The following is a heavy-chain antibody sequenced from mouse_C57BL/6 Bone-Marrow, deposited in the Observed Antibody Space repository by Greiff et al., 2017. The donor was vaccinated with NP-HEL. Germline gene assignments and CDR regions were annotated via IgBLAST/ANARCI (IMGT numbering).Heavy chain of an antibody. D-gene: IGHD5-1*01. Sequence: VQLQQSGAELARPGASVKMSCKASGYTFTSYTMHWVKPRPGQGLEWIGYINPSSGYTKYNQKFKDKATLTADKSSSTAYMQLSSLTSEDSAVYYCARRVAMDYWGQGTSVTVSS. CDR1: GYTFTSYT. J-gene: IGHJ4*01. CDR3: ARRVAMDY. CDR2: INPSSGYT. V-gene: IGHV1-4*01.